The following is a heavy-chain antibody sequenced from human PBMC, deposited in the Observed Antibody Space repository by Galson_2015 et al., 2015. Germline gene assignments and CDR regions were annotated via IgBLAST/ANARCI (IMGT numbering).Heavy chain of an antibody. CDR1: GFTFSSYG. Sequence: SLRLSCAASGFTFSSYGMHWVRQAPGKGLEWVAVISYDGSNKYYADSVKGRFTISRDNSKNTLYLQMNSLRAEDTAVYYCAKHLAGYSSGWYGLAFDYWGQGTLVTVSS. CDR3: AKHLAGYSSGWYGLAFDY. D-gene: IGHD6-19*01. CDR2: ISYDGSNK. J-gene: IGHJ4*02. V-gene: IGHV3-30*18.